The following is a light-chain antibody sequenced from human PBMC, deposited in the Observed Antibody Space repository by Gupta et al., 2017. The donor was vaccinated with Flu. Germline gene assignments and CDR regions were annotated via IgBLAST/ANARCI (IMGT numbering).Light chain of an antibody. V-gene: IGKV2-28*01. CDR3: RQALPTPKN. CDR1: PSLLHSNGYNY. CDR2: LGS. J-gene: IGKJ2*01. Sequence: DIVMTQSPLSLPVTPGEPASISCRSSPSLLHSNGYNYLDWYLQKPGQSPQLLIYLGSNRSSGVPDRFSGSGSGTDFTLKISRVEAEDVGVYYCRQALPTPKNFGQGTKVEIK.